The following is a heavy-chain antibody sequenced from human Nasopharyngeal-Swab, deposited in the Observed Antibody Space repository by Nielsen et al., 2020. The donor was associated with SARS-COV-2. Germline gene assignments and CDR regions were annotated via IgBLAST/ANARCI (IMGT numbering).Heavy chain of an antibody. CDR2: ISSSSSYI. CDR1: GFTFSSYS. V-gene: IGHV3-21*01. J-gene: IGHJ6*02. Sequence: GSLRLSCAASGFTFSSYSMNWVRQAPGKGLEWVSSISSSSSYIYYADSVKGRFTISRDNAKNSLYLQMNSLRAEDTAVYYCAGGSAAGPYYYYYGMDVWGQGTTVTVS. D-gene: IGHD6-25*01. CDR3: AGGSAAGPYYYYYGMDV.